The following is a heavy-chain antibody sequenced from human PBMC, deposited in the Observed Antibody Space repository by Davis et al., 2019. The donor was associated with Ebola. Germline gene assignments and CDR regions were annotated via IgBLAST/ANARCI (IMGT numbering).Heavy chain of an antibody. Sequence: GESLKISCAASGFTFSSYSMNWVRQAPGKGLEWVSYISSSSSTIYYADSVKGRFTISRDNAKNSLYLQMNSLRAEDTAVYYCAREGFHSKNWGQGTLVTVSS. CDR2: ISSSSSTI. J-gene: IGHJ4*02. CDR3: AREGFHSKN. D-gene: IGHD3-10*01. V-gene: IGHV3-48*04. CDR1: GFTFSSYS.